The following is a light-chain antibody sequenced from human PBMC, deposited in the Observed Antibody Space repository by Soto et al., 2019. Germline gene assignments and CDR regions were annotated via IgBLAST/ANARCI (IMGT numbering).Light chain of an antibody. CDR2: ATS. CDR1: QSVSSSY. Sequence: EIVLTQSPGTLSLSPGERATLSCRASQSVSSSYLAWYQQKPGQPPRLVMYATSSRATGIPARFSGSGSGTDFTLNISRLEPEDFAVYYCQQYGSSSWTFVQGTKVDIK. V-gene: IGKV3-20*01. CDR3: QQYGSSSWT. J-gene: IGKJ1*01.